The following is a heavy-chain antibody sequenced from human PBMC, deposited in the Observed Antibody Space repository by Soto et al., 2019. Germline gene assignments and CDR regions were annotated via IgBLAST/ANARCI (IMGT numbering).Heavy chain of an antibody. V-gene: IGHV3-9*01. CDR1: GFTFNKYA. CDR2: ISWNSGDI. CDR3: AKNKGILWFGELAF. D-gene: IGHD3-10*01. Sequence: EVLLVESGGGLVQPGRSLRLSCAASGFTFNKYAMHWVRQAPGKGLERVSSISWNSGDINYADSVRGRFIISRDNTKNSLYLQMNSLTTEDTALYYCAKNKGILWFGELAFWGQGTRVTVSS. J-gene: IGHJ4*02.